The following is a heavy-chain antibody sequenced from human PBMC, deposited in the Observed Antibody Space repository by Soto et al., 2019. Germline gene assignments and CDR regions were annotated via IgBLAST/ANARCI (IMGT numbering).Heavy chain of an antibody. Sequence: TSETLSLTCAVYGGSFSGYYWSWIRQPPGKGLEWIGEINHSGSTNYNPSLKSRVTISVDTSKNQFSLKLSSVTAADTAVYYCARGPRVDYYDIGFDYWGQGTLVTVS. V-gene: IGHV4-34*01. J-gene: IGHJ4*02. CDR2: INHSGST. D-gene: IGHD3-22*01. CDR1: GGSFSGYY. CDR3: ARGPRVDYYDIGFDY.